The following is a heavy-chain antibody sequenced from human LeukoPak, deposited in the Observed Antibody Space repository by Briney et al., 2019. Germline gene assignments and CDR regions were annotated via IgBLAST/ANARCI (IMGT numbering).Heavy chain of an antibody. D-gene: IGHD6-19*01. V-gene: IGHV4-34*01. Sequence: SDTLSLTCAVYGGSFSGYYWSWIRQPPGKGLEWIGEINHSGSTNYNPSLKSRVTISVDTSKNQFSLKLSSVTAADTAVYYCARGSSGWYREGSLSYWGQGTLVTVSS. CDR1: GGSFSGYY. J-gene: IGHJ4*02. CDR2: INHSGST. CDR3: ARGSSGWYREGSLSY.